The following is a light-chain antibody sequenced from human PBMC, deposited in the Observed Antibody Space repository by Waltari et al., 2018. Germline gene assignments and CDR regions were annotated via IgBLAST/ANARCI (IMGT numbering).Light chain of an antibody. CDR2: GAS. Sequence: EIELTQSPPTLLVSPGKRAPPSGRARQSIGSSLAWYQRKPSQGPRSPFYGASTRATGFPARFSRSGSGTDFYLTISGLQSEDFADYYCQQYDALPLTSGGGTKVHMK. CDR1: QSIGSS. J-gene: IGKJ4*01. CDR3: QQYDALPLT. V-gene: IGKV3D-15*01.